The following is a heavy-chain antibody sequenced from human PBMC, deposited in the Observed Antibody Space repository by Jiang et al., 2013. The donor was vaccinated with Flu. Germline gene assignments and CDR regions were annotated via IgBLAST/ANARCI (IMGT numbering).Heavy chain of an antibody. Sequence: VQLVESGGGLVKPGGSLRLSCATSGFTFSSYTMMWVRQAPGKGLEWVSYMSSSSRFIYYADSVRGRFTISRDNAKNSLFLQLNSLRVEDTAVYCCARDGGYSSAWIDFWG. V-gene: IGHV3-21*01. CDR1: GFTFSSYT. CDR3: ARDGGYSSAWIDF. D-gene: IGHD6-19*01. CDR2: MSSSSRFI. J-gene: IGHJ4*01.